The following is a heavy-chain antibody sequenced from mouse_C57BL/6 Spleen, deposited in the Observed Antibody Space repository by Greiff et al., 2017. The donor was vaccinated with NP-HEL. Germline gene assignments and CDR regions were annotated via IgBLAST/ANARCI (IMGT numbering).Heavy chain of an antibody. Sequence: EVKVVESGGDLVKPGGSLKLSCAASGFTFSSYGMSWVRQTPDKRLEWVATISSGGSYTYYPDSVKGRFTISRDNAKNTLYLQMSSLKSEDTAMYYCARRTDYYGSKDYWGQGTTLTVSS. D-gene: IGHD1-1*01. CDR2: ISSGGSYT. CDR1: GFTFSSYG. V-gene: IGHV5-6*02. J-gene: IGHJ2*01. CDR3: ARRTDYYGSKDY.